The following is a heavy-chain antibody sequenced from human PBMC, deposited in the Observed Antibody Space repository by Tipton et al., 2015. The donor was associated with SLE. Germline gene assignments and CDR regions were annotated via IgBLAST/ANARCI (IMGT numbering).Heavy chain of an antibody. Sequence: TLSLTCTVSGGSVSPYYWGWIRQSPGKGLEWIGYVHSTGTPNYNPSLKRRVIISVDTSKNQFSLTLSSVTAADTAVYYCASCLRSGRDWLYYYGMDVWGQGTTVTVSS. D-gene: IGHD1-26*01. V-gene: IGHV4-59*02. CDR2: VHSTGTP. CDR3: ASCLRSGRDWLYYYGMDV. CDR1: GGSVSPYY. J-gene: IGHJ6*02.